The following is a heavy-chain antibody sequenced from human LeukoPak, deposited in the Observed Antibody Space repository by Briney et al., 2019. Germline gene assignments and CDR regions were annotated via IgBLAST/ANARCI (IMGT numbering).Heavy chain of an antibody. CDR3: ARDPPGYTS. Sequence: GGSLRLSCAASGFTFSSYEMNWVRQAPGKGLEWVSYISSGGTTIYYADSVKGRFTISRDNAKNSLYLQMNSLRAEGTAVYYCARDPPGYTSWGQGTLVTVSS. V-gene: IGHV3-48*03. D-gene: IGHD6-13*01. J-gene: IGHJ5*02. CDR1: GFTFSSYE. CDR2: ISSGGTTI.